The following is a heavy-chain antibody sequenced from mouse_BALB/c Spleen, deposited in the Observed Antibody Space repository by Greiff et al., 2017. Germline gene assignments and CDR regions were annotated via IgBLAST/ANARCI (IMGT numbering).Heavy chain of an antibody. CDR2: IWSGGST. CDR1: GFSLTSYG. V-gene: IGHV2-2*02. D-gene: IGHD2-14*01. J-gene: IGHJ4*01. Sequence: QVHVKQSGPGLVQPSQSLSITCTVSGFSLTSYGVHWVRQSPGKGLEWLGVIWSGGSTDYNAAFISRLSISKDNSKSQVFFKMNSLQANDTAIYYCARKEDYRYDRYAMDYWGQGTSVTVSS. CDR3: ARKEDYRYDRYAMDY.